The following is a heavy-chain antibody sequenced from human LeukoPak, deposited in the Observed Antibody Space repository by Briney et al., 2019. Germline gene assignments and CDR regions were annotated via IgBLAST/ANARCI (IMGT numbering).Heavy chain of an antibody. Sequence: GGSLRLSCVASEFTFSTYLMTWVRQAPGKGLEWVANIKQDGSEKYYADSVRGRFTISRDNGKKSLYLQMNSLRVEDTAVYYRAGERPSSSRYDFWGQGTLVTVSS. J-gene: IGHJ5*01. CDR3: AGERPSSSRYDF. V-gene: IGHV3-7*01. CDR1: EFTFSTYL. CDR2: IKQDGSEK. D-gene: IGHD6-13*01.